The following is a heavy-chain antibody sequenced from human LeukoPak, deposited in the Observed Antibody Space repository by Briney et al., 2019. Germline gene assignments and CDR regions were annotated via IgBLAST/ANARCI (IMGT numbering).Heavy chain of an antibody. Sequence: GSLRLSCAASGFTFSSYEMNWVRQAPGKGLEWVSYISRSGSTLYYADSVKGRFTISRDNAKNSLFLQLNSLRAEDTAVYYCARDHSDSDAFDIWGQGTMVTVSS. CDR1: GFTFSSYE. V-gene: IGHV3-48*03. CDR3: ARDHSDSDAFDI. CDR2: ISRSGSTL. J-gene: IGHJ3*02. D-gene: IGHD3-22*01.